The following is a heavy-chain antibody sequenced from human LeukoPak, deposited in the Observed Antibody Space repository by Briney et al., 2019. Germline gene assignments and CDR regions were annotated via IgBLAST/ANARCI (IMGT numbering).Heavy chain of an antibody. V-gene: IGHV1-3*01. CDR2: INAGNGNT. Sequence: ASVKVSCKASGYTFTSYAMHWVRQAPGQRLEWMGWINAGNGNTKYSQKFQGRVTITRDTSASTAYMELSSLRSEDTAVYYCARVSLEFDLPYGDFDYWSQGTLVTVSS. J-gene: IGHJ4*02. D-gene: IGHD3-3*01. CDR1: GYTFTSYA. CDR3: ARVSLEFDLPYGDFDY.